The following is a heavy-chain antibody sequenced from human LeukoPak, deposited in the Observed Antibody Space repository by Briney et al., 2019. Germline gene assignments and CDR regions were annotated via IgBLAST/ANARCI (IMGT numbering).Heavy chain of an antibody. Sequence: PSETLSLTCTVSGGSISSYYWSWIRQPPGKGLEWIGYIYYSGSTNYNPSLKSRVTISVDTSKNQFSLKLSSVTAADTAVYYCARGPPIVVVQAAMNWYFDLWGRGTLVTVSS. J-gene: IGHJ2*01. V-gene: IGHV4-59*01. D-gene: IGHD2-2*01. CDR3: ARGPPIVVVQAAMNWYFDL. CDR2: IYYSGST. CDR1: GGSISSYY.